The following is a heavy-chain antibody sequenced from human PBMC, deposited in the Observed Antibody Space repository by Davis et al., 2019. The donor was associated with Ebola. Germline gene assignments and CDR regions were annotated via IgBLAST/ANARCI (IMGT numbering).Heavy chain of an antibody. V-gene: IGHV3-11*06. Sequence: GESLKISCAASGFTFSVYYMSWLRQAPGKGPEWVSSISSSASYKNYADSVKSRFTITRDDAKKSLYLQMDSLRAEDTAVYYCAQQLGDYGGNALRYWGQGTLVTVSS. D-gene: IGHD4-23*01. J-gene: IGHJ4*02. CDR1: GFTFSVYY. CDR3: AQQLGDYGGNALRY. CDR2: ISSSASYK.